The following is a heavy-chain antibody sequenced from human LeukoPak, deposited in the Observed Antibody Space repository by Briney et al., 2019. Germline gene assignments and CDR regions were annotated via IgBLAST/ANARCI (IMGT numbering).Heavy chain of an antibody. CDR2: ISSSGSTI. Sequence: GGSLRLSCAASGFTFSDYYMSWIRQAPGKGLEWVSYISSSGSTIYYADSVKGRFTISRDNAKNSLYLQMNSLRAEDTAVYYCASLSRVSTVTTNWGQGTLVTVSS. V-gene: IGHV3-11*01. CDR1: GFTFSDYY. J-gene: IGHJ4*02. D-gene: IGHD4-17*01. CDR3: ASLSRVSTVTTN.